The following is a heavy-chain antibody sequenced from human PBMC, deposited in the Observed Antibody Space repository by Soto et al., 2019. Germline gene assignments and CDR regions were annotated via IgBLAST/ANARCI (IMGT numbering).Heavy chain of an antibody. J-gene: IGHJ4*02. CDR3: ARASDGYRSGWYVGYFDC. Sequence: GASVKVSCKASGYTFTSYGISCVRQAPGQGLEWMGWIRAYNGYTNYAQKFQGRVTVTTDTSTSTAYMELRNLISDDTAIYYCARASDGYRSGWYVGYFDCWGKGTLVTVSS. V-gene: IGHV1-18*04. D-gene: IGHD6-19*01. CDR2: IRAYNGYT. CDR1: GYTFTSYG.